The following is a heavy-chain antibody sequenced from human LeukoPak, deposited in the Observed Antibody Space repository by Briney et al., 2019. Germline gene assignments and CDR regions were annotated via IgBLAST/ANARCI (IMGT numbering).Heavy chain of an antibody. D-gene: IGHD3-10*01. CDR2: INSDGINT. CDR3: ARDGGITLVRGVIMGDYYYYYMDV. V-gene: IGHV3-74*01. CDR1: GFTFSNYW. J-gene: IGHJ6*03. Sequence: GGSLRLSCAASGFTFSNYWMHWVRQAPGNGLVWVSRINSDGINTSYADSVKGRFTISRDNAKNSLYLQMNSLRAEGTAVYYCARDGGITLVRGVIMGDYYYYYMDVWGRGTTVTVSS.